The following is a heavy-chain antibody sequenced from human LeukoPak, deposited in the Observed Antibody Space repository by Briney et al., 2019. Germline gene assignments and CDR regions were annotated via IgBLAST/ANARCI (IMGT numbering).Heavy chain of an antibody. V-gene: IGHV3-9*01. CDR3: AKDIYYYDSSATFDY. Sequence: GRSLRLSCAASGFTFDDYAMHWVRQAPGKGLEWVSGISWNSGSIGYADSVKGRFTMSRDNAKNSLYLQMNSLRAEDTALYYCAKDIYYYDSSATFDYWGQGTLVTVSS. CDR2: ISWNSGSI. D-gene: IGHD3-22*01. CDR1: GFTFDDYA. J-gene: IGHJ4*02.